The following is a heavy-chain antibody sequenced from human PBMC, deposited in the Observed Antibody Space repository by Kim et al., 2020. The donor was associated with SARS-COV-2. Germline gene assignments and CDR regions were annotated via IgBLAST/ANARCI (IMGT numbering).Heavy chain of an antibody. D-gene: IGHD6-13*01. V-gene: IGHV3-48*02. CDR2: I. Sequence: IYYAVHVNGRFTISRDKAKNALYLQMNSLRDEDTAVYYCARDDSSSWGYWGRGTLVTVSS. CDR3: ARDDSSSWGY. J-gene: IGHJ4*02.